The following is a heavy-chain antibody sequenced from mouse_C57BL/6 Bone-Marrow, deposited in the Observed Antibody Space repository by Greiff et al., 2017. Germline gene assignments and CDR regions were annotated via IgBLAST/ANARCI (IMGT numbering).Heavy chain of an antibody. CDR1: GYTFTSYW. CDR3: ARWGGYAWYFDV. CDR2: IDPSDSYT. Sequence: QVQLQQPGAELVRPGTSVKLSCKASGYTFTSYWMHWVKQRPGQGLEWIGVIDPSDSYTNYNQKFKGKATLTVDTSSSTAYMQLSSLPSEDSAVYYCARWGGYAWYFDVWGTGTTVTVSA. J-gene: IGHJ1*03. V-gene: IGHV1-59*01. D-gene: IGHD2-2*01.